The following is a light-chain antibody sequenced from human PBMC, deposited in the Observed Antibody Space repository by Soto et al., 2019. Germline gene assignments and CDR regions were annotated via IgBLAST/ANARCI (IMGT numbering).Light chain of an antibody. CDR2: DIS. Sequence: DIQMTQSPSSLSASVGDRVTITCRASQSVSNYLHWYQQKPGRAPNLLIYDISTLQSGVPSRFSGSGSGTDFTITISSLQHEYFATYYCQQSYYNPTFGQVTKVEIK. CDR1: QSVSNY. J-gene: IGKJ1*01. V-gene: IGKV1-39*01. CDR3: QQSYYNPT.